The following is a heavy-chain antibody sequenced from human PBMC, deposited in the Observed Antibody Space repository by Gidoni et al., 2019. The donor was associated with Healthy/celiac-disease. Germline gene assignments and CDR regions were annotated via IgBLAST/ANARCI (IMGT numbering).Heavy chain of an antibody. CDR3: ARGVYCSSTSCYYFDY. D-gene: IGHD2-2*01. CDR2: IKQDGSEK. V-gene: IGHV3-7*03. J-gene: IGHJ4*02. Sequence: EVQLVESGGGLVQPGGSLSLSWAASGFTFISHWMSGVRQAIGKGLEWVANIKQDGSEKYYVDSVKGRFTISRDNAKNSLYLQMNSLRAEDTAVYYCARGVYCSSTSCYYFDYWGQGTLVTVSS. CDR1: GFTFISHW.